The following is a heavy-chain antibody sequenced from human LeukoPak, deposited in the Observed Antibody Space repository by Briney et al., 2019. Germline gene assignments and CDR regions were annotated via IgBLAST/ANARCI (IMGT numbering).Heavy chain of an antibody. V-gene: IGHV5-51*01. Sequence: GESLKISCKSSGYSFTTYWLAWVRQMPGKGLEWMGIIYPADSDTRYSPSFQGQVTISADKSISTAYLQWSGLKASDTAIYYCARRETVTSDFDYWGQGTLVTVSS. CDR1: GYSFTTYW. J-gene: IGHJ4*02. CDR2: IYPADSDT. CDR3: ARRETVTSDFDY. D-gene: IGHD4-11*01.